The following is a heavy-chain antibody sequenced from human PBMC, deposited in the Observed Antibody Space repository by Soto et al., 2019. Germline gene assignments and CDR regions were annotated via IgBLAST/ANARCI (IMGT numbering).Heavy chain of an antibody. V-gene: IGHV4-4*02. CDR1: GDSITSSYW. Sequence: SETLSLTCTVSGDSITSSYWWSWVRQPPGRGLEWIGKISHTGTTYYNPSLESRITISVEKSKNQFSLKLTSVTAADTAVYYCARGYENGDYEYWGQGTLVTVSS. CDR2: ISHTGTT. D-gene: IGHD4-17*01. CDR3: ARGYENGDYEY. J-gene: IGHJ4*02.